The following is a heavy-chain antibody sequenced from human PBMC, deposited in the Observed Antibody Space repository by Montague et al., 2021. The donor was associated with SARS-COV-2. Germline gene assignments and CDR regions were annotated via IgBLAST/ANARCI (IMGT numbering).Heavy chain of an antibody. J-gene: IGHJ4*02. CDR3: ALPQELGFDY. CDR2: ISWNSGSI. D-gene: IGHD7-27*01. CDR1: GFTFDDCA. V-gene: IGHV3-9*01. Sequence: SLRLSCAASGFTFDDCAMHWVRQAPGKGLEWVSGISWNSGSIGYADSVTGRLTLSRDNSKNSLYLQMNSLRAEDTALYYCALPQELGFDYWGQGTLVTVSS.